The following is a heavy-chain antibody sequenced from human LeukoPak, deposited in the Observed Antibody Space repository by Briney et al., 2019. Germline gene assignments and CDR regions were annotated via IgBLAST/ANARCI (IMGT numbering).Heavy chain of an antibody. CDR2: IIPIFGTA. D-gene: IGHD2-15*01. CDR1: VGTFSSYA. CDR3: ERDGDCSGGSCYDL. Sequence: SVTVSCKPSVGTFSSYAISWVRQAPGQGLEWMGGIIPIFGTANYAQKFQGRVTITADESTSTAYMELGSLRSEDTAVCYCERDGDCSGGSCYDLWGQGTLVTVPS. J-gene: IGHJ4*02. V-gene: IGHV1-69*13.